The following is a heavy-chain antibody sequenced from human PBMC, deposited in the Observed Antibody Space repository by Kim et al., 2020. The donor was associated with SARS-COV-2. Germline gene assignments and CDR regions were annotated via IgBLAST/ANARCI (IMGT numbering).Heavy chain of an antibody. J-gene: IGHJ5*02. CDR1: GYTFTNYA. D-gene: IGHD3-10*01. V-gene: IGHV1-3*01. CDR2: INAGNGNT. CDR3: ARGLNLRWFGESWFDP. Sequence: ASVKVSCKASGYTFTNYAMHWVRQAPGQRLEWMGGINAGNGNTKYSQKFQGRVTITRDTSASTAYMELSSLRSEDTAVYYCARGLNLRWFGESWFDPWGQGTLVTVSS.